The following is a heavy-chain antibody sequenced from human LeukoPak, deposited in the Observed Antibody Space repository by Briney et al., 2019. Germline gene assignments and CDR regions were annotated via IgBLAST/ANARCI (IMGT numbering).Heavy chain of an antibody. CDR3: VRGRGSYGWFDP. CDR1: GFTSSSYW. V-gene: IGHV3-74*01. D-gene: IGHD3-10*01. CDR2: IIGDGTAR. J-gene: IGHJ5*02. Sequence: PGGSLRLSCAASGFTSSSYWMHWVRQVPGKGLVWVSRIIGDGTARNYADSVEGRFTISRDDAKNTVDLQMNSLRGEDTAVYYCVRGRGSYGWFDPWGQGTLVTVSS.